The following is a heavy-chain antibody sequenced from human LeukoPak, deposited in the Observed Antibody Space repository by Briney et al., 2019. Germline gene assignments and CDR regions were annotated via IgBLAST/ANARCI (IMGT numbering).Heavy chain of an antibody. CDR1: GGSVSSVNYY. J-gene: IGHJ4*02. CDR3: AGVSRRHLDY. V-gene: IGHV4-61*01. CDR2: IYYSGST. Sequence: PSETLSLTCTVSGGSVSSVNYYWTWIRQPPGKCLEWIGYIYYSGSTNYNPSLKSRVTISVDTSKNQFSLKLNSVTAADTAVYYCAGVSRRHLDYWGQGTLVTVAS.